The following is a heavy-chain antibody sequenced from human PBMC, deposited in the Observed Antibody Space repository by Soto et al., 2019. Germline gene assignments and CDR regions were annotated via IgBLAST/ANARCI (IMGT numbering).Heavy chain of an antibody. Sequence: SETLSLTCSVSGDSVSTDRYFWTWIRQPPGKGLEWIAYISYTGDTNYNPSLKSQVTISIDTSRNQFSLTLTSVTAADTAVYFCARIVVGATVDLWGQGSLVTV. V-gene: IGHV4-61*01. J-gene: IGHJ5*02. CDR3: ARIVVGATVDL. CDR1: GDSVSTDRYF. D-gene: IGHD1-26*01. CDR2: ISYTGDT.